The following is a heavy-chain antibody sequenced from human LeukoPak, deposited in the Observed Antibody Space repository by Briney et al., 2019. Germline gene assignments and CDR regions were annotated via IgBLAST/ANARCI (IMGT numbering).Heavy chain of an antibody. CDR3: ARDRWYSRNWNDAVDI. D-gene: IGHD6-13*01. V-gene: IGHV1-18*01. J-gene: IGHJ3*02. CDR1: GYSFTSYG. Sequence: ASVKVSCKTSGYSFTSYGISWVRQAPGQGLEWMGWISAFNGNTNYAQKVQGRVTMTTDTSTSTAYMELRSLRSDDTAVYYCARDRWYSRNWNDAVDIWGQGTMVTVSS. CDR2: ISAFNGNT.